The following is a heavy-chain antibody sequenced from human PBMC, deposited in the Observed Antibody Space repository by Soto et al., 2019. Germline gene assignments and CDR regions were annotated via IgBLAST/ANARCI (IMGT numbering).Heavy chain of an antibody. J-gene: IGHJ4*02. CDR1: GFNLTNAW. Sequence: PGGSLRLSCTASGFNLTNAWMNWVRQAPGKGLEWVARIKRKSDGGTTDYPAPVKDKGKFTISRDDSKNTLYLQIDGLETEDSAVFYCSADISDSYFFEYWGQGTLVTVSS. CDR3: SADISDSYFFEY. V-gene: IGHV3-15*07. D-gene: IGHD3-10*01. CDR2: IKRKSDGGTT.